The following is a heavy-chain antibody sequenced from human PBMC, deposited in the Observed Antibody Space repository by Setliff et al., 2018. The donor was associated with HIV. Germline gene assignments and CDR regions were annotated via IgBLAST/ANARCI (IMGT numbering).Heavy chain of an antibody. J-gene: IGHJ6*02. CDR2: IGTEGDT. V-gene: IGHV3-13*01. D-gene: IGHD6-6*01. Sequence: GGSLRLSCATSGFAFSDYDFHWVRQVTGEGLEWVSAIGTEGDTYYADSVKGRFTISRENAKNSLYLQMNNVRAGDTAVYYCTRELNGHTSSHYYFGLDVWGQGTTVTVSS. CDR1: GFAFSDYD. CDR3: TRELNGHTSSHYYFGLDV.